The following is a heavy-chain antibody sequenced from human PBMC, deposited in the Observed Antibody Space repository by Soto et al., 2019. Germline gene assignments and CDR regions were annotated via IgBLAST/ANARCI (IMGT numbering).Heavy chain of an antibody. J-gene: IGHJ4*02. V-gene: IGHV3-21*01. CDR3: ATYSSSWSLFFDY. CDR1: GFTFSSYS. CDR2: ISSSSSYI. D-gene: IGHD6-13*01. Sequence: SGGSLRLSCAASGFTFSSYSMNWVRQAPGKGLEWVSSISSSSSYIYYADSVKGRFTISRDNAKNSLYLQMNSLRAEDTAVYYCATYSSSWSLFFDYWGRGTLVTVSS.